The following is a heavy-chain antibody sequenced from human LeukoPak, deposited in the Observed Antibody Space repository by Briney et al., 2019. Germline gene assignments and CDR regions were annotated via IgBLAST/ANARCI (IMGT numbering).Heavy chain of an antibody. V-gene: IGHV6-1*01. CDR1: GDSVSSNSS. J-gene: IGHJ3*02. D-gene: IGHD5-18*01. CDR2: TYYKSKWYN. CDR3: ARGGQGDGYSADEAFDI. Sequence: SQTLSLTCAISGDSVSSNSSWNWIRQSPSRGLEWLGRTYYKSKWYNDYVVSVKSRINIDPDTSKNQFSLQLNSVTPEDTAVNYCARGGQGDGYSADEAFDIWGQGTMVTVS.